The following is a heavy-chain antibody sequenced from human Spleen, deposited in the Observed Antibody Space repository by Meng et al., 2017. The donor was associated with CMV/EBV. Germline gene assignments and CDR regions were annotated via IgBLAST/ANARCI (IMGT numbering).Heavy chain of an antibody. CDR1: GYTFTNAW. CDR3: TTDFVLSGTRGY. CDR2: VKSKTDGGKT. Sequence: VSGYTFTNAWMSWVRQAPGKGLEWVGSVKSKTDGGKTDYAAPVKGRFTISRDDSQNTLYVQMNSLKSEDTAVYYCTTDFVLSGTRGYWGQGTLVTVSS. D-gene: IGHD1-7*01. V-gene: IGHV3-15*01. J-gene: IGHJ4*02.